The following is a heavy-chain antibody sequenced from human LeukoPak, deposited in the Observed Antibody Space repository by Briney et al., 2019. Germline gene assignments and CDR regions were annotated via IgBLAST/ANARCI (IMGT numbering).Heavy chain of an antibody. CDR3: ARDRDTAMGL. V-gene: IGHV3-23*01. Sequence: GGGLTLSSAASGFTFSFYALSWVGRAPGKGRGWVSGISGSGGNRYYADSVKGRFTISRDKSKNTLYLQMNSLRAEDTAVYYCARDRDTAMGLWGQGTLVTVSS. CDR2: ISGSGGNR. CDR1: GFTFSFYA. J-gene: IGHJ4*02. D-gene: IGHD5-18*01.